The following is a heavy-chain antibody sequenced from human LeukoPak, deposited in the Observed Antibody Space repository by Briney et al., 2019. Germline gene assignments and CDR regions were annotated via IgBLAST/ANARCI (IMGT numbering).Heavy chain of an antibody. CDR2: ISYDGSHK. CDR3: AVWRIDPGNWLDP. Sequence: GGSLRLSCAASGFTFSSYGMHWVRQPPGKGLEWVAIISYDGSHKYYADSVRGRFTISSDNSESTLYLQMNSLRAEYTAVYYGAVWRIDPGNWLDPWGQGTLVTVSS. D-gene: IGHD2-8*01. J-gene: IGHJ5*02. CDR1: GFTFSSYG. V-gene: IGHV3-30*03.